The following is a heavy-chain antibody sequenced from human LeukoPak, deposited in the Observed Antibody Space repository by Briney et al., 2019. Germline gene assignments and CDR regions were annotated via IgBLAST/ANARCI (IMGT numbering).Heavy chain of an antibody. D-gene: IGHD2/OR15-2a*01. J-gene: IGHJ6*03. V-gene: IGHV4-61*02. CDR2: IYTSGST. CDR1: GGSISSGSYY. CDR3: ARVISYYYYMDV. Sequence: SETLSLTCAVSGGSISSGSYYWSWIRQPAGKGLEWIGRIYTSGSTKYNPSLKSRVTISVDTPKNQFSLKLSSVTAADTAVYYCARVISYYYYMDVWGKGTTVTVSS.